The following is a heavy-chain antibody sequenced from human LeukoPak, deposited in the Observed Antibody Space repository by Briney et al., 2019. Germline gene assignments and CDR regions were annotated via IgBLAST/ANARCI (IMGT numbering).Heavy chain of an antibody. D-gene: IGHD2-2*01. V-gene: IGHV3-21*01. CDR1: GFTFSSYA. CDR2: IDSSSRYI. CDR3: ARVGGHCTSTSCPPPDY. J-gene: IGHJ4*02. Sequence: NSGGSLRLSCAASGFTFSSYAMHWVRQAPGKGLEWVSFIDSSSRYIYQADSVKGRFTISRDNAKSSVFLQMNSLRAEDTAVYYCARVGGHCTSTSCPPPDYWGQGTLVTVSS.